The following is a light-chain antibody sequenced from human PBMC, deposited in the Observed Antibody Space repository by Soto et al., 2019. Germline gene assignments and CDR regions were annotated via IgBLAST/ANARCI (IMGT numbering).Light chain of an antibody. CDR1: SSNIGSNT. V-gene: IGLV1-44*01. Sequence: QSVLTQPPSASWTPGQRVTISCSGSSSNIGSNTVNWYQQLPGTAPKLLIYSNNQRPSGVPDRFSGSKSGTSASLAISGLQSEDEADYYCAAWYDSLNGVVFGGGTTLTVL. J-gene: IGLJ2*01. CDR3: AAWYDSLNGVV. CDR2: SNN.